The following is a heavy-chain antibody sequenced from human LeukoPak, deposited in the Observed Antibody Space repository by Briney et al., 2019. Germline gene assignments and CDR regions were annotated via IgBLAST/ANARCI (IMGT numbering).Heavy chain of an antibody. CDR2: IYYSGST. Sequence: SETLSLTCTVSGGSISSYYWSWIRQPPGRGLEWIGYIYYSGSTNYNPSLKSRVTISVDTSKNQFSLKLSSVTAADTAVYYCARDRLALIAAAGRGNYYYYYGRDVWAQGTRVTVSS. CDR3: ARDRLALIAAAGRGNYYYYYGRDV. CDR1: GGSISSYY. D-gene: IGHD6-25*01. V-gene: IGHV4-59*01. J-gene: IGHJ6*02.